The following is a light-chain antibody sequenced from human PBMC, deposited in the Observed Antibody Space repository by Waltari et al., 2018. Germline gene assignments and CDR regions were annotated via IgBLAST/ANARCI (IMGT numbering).Light chain of an antibody. CDR3: QQLHSYPVT. J-gene: IGKJ4*01. Sequence: AVQLTQSPSSLSASVGDRVTITSRARQAISSSLAWYQQKPGKAPNLLLYDASNLESGVPSRFSGSGSGTHFTLTISSLQPADFATYYCQQLHSYPVTFGGGTRVEV. CDR1: QAISSS. CDR2: DAS. V-gene: IGKV1-13*02.